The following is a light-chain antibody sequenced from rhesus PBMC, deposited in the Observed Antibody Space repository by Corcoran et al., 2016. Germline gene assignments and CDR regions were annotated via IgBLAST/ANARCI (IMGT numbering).Light chain of an antibody. Sequence: DIQMTQSPSSLSASVGDRVTITCRASENVNNYLNWYQQKPGKAPKLLIYKASTLQSGVPSRFSGSGSGTDDTFTISSMQTEDVNTYYCQQGYDTPPYSFGQGTKVEIK. CDR3: QQGYDTPPYS. V-gene: IGKV1-74*01. J-gene: IGKJ2*01. CDR1: ENVNNY. CDR2: KAS.